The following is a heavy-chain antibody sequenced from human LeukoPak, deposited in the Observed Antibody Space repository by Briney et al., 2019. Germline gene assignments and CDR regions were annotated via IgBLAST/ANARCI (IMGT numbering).Heavy chain of an antibody. CDR3: ASNYYVTKAAFDI. CDR2: IGGSST. V-gene: IGHV3-74*01. Sequence: GGSLRLSCAASGFTFSSYWMHWVRQAPGKGLMWVSRIGGSSTSYADSVKGRFTISRDNSKNTLYLQMNSLRAEDTAVYYCASNYYVTKAAFDIWGQGTMVTVSS. J-gene: IGHJ3*02. CDR1: GFTFSSYW. D-gene: IGHD3-10*02.